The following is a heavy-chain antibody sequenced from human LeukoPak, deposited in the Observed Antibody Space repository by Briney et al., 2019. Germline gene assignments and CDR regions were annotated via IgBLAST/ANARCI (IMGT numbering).Heavy chain of an antibody. CDR3: ARVPYSSGWFIREEYFDY. CDR2: ISYDGSNK. J-gene: IGHJ4*02. CDR1: GFTFSSYA. D-gene: IGHD6-19*01. V-gene: IGHV3-30-3*01. Sequence: GRSLRLSCAASGFTFSSYAMHWVRQAPGKGLEWVAVISYDGSNKYYADSVKGRFTISRDNSKNTLYLQMNSLRAEDTAVYYSARVPYSSGWFIREEYFDYWGQGTLVTVSS.